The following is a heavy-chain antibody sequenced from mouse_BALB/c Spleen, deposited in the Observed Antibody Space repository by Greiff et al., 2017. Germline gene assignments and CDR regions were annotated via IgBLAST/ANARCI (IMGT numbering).Heavy chain of an antibody. CDR2: IYPGDGDT. CDR1: GYTFTSYW. D-gene: IGHD2-1*01. Sequence: QVQLQQSGAELARPGASVKLSCKASGYTFTSYWMQWVKQRPGQGLEWIGAIYPGDGDTRYTQKFKGKATLTADKSSSTAYMQLSSLASEDSAVYYCARENGNPAWFAYWGQGTLVTVSA. J-gene: IGHJ3*01. V-gene: IGHV1-87*01. CDR3: ARENGNPAWFAY.